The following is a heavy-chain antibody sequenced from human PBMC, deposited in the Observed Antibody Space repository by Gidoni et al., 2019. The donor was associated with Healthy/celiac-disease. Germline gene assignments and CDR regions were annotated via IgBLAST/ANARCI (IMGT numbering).Heavy chain of an antibody. D-gene: IGHD3-3*01. CDR3: AREGGVSEIVGRGYDFWIGYGT. V-gene: IGHV1-69*01. J-gene: IGHJ4*02. CDR2: IIPIFGTA. Sequence: QVQLVQSGAEVKKPGSSVKVSCKASGGTFSSYAISWVRQAPGQGLEWMGGIIPIFGTANYAQKFQGRVTITADESTSTAYMELSSLRSEDTAVYYCAREGGVSEIVGRGYDFWIGYGTWGQGTLVTVSS. CDR1: GGTFSSYA.